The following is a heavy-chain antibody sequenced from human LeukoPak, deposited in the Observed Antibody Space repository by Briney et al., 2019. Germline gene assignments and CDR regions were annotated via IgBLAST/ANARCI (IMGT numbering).Heavy chain of an antibody. CDR1: GFTFSSYE. CDR3: ARRKRNYGANAVDY. J-gene: IGHJ4*02. CDR2: ISSSGSTI. V-gene: IGHV3-48*03. Sequence: GGSLRLSCAASGFTFSSYEMNWVRQAPGKGLEWVSYISSSGSTIYYADSVKGRFTISRDNAKNSLYLQMNSLRAEDTAVYYCARRKRNYGANAVDYWGQGTLVTVSS. D-gene: IGHD4-17*01.